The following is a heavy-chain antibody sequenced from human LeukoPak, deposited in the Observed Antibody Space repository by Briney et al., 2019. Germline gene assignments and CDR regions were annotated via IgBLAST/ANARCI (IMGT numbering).Heavy chain of an antibody. CDR3: ARGPGGPRYFDY. V-gene: IGHV1-46*01. D-gene: IGHD2-15*01. J-gene: IGHJ4*02. Sequence: GASVKVSCKAFGYTFTGYWMHWVRQAPGQGPEWMGVISPSGGSTIYAQKFKGRVTLTRDMSTSTDYLELSSLRSEDTAVYYCARGPGGPRYFDYWGQGTLVTVSS. CDR1: GYTFTGYW. CDR2: ISPSGGST.